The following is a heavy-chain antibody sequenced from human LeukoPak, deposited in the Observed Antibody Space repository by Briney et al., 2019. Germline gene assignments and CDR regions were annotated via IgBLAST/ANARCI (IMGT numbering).Heavy chain of an antibody. CDR1: GGSLSGYY. D-gene: IGHD3-3*02. CDR2: ISTSGTTI. V-gene: IGHV3-11*01. Sequence: LSLTCAVYGGSLSGYYWSWIRQAPGKGLEWVSYISTSGTTIYYVDSVKGRFTISRDNAENSLFLQMNSLRAEDTAVYYCARGSAIFGHWGPGTLVTVSS. CDR3: ARGSAIFGH. J-gene: IGHJ4*02.